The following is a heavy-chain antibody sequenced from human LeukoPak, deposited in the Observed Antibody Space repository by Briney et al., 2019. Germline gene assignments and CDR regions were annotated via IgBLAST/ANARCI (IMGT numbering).Heavy chain of an antibody. CDR1: GGSFSGYY. CDR2: INHSGST. D-gene: IGHD3-22*01. V-gene: IGHV4-34*01. Sequence: TSETLSLTCAVYGGSFSGYYWSWIRQPPGKGLEWIGEINHSGSTNYNPSLKSRVTISVDTSKNQFSLKLSSVTAADTAVYYCARGRRITVIAVVTPFDYWGQGTLVTVSS. J-gene: IGHJ4*02. CDR3: ARGRRITVIAVVTPFDY.